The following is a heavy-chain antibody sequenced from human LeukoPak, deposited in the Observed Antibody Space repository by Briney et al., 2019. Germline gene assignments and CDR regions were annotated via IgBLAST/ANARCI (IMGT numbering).Heavy chain of an antibody. J-gene: IGHJ4*02. CDR3: AREGDGYNYLFDY. D-gene: IGHD5-24*01. CDR2: IIPIFGTA. Sequence: SVKVSCKASGYTFTGYYMHWVRQAPGQGLEWMGGIIPIFGTANYAQKFQGRVTITADKSTSTAYMELSSLRSEDTAVYYCAREGDGYNYLFDYWGQGTLVTVSS. CDR1: GYTFTGYY. V-gene: IGHV1-69*06.